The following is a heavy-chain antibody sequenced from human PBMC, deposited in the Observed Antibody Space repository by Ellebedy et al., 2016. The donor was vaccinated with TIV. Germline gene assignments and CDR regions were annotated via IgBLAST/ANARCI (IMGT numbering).Heavy chain of an antibody. V-gene: IGHV3-23*01. CDR1: GFPFGTYA. D-gene: IGHD6-19*01. J-gene: IGHJ4*02. CDR3: AAELALAVAGLTNPHF. Sequence: GESLKISCAASGFPFGTYAMSWVRQAPGKGLEWVSAISGSSGTTYYADSVKGRFTVSRDDSKNTLYLQMNSLKTEDTAVYYCAAELALAVAGLTNPHFWGQGTLITVSS. CDR2: ISGSSGTT.